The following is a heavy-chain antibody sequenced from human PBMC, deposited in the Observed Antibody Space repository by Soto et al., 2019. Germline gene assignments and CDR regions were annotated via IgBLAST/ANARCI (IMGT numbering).Heavy chain of an antibody. CDR1: GGSISSYY. V-gene: IGHV4-59*01. D-gene: IGHD6-13*01. Sequence: QVQLQESGPGLVKPSETLSLTCTVSGGSISSYYWSWIRQPPGKGLEWIGYIYYSGSTNYNPSLVSRVTISVDTSKNQFSLKLSSVTAADTAVYYCARRSSSSYWYFDLWGRGTQVTVSS. J-gene: IGHJ2*01. CDR2: IYYSGST. CDR3: ARRSSSSYWYFDL.